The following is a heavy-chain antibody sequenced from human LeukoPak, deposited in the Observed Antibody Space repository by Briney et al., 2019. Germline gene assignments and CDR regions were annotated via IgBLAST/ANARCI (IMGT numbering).Heavy chain of an antibody. V-gene: IGHV3-30-3*01. Sequence: GSLRLSCAASGFTFSSYAMHWVRQAPGKGLEWVAVISYDGSNKYYADSVKGRFTISRDNSKNTLYLQMNSLRAEDTAVYYCAPSYGDYLNWFDPWGQGTLVTVSS. D-gene: IGHD4-17*01. CDR2: ISYDGSNK. CDR3: APSYGDYLNWFDP. CDR1: GFTFSSYA. J-gene: IGHJ5*02.